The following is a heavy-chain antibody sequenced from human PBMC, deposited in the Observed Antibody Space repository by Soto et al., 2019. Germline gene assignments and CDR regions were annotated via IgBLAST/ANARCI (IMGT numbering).Heavy chain of an antibody. CDR1: VAALNSGNYY. CDR3: ARLRIATNTYKWFQP. J-gene: IGHJ5*02. Sequence: KPSETLSLTCSVSVAALNSGNYYCSWIRQVPGKGLEWIGHIYVTGAVDYNPSLRDRITISQDTSERQFSLNLRLVTAADTAVYYCARLRIATNTYKWFQPWGQATLVNVS. CDR2: IYVTGAV. D-gene: IGHD2-21*01. V-gene: IGHV4-31*03.